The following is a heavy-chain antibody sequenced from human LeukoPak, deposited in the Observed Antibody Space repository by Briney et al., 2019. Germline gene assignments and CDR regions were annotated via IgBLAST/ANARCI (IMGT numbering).Heavy chain of an antibody. V-gene: IGHV3-23*01. Sequence: SCKASGGTFSSYAMSWVRQAPGKGLEWVSAISGSGGSTYYADSVKGRFTISRDNSKNTLYLQMNSLRAEDTAVYYCAARRVANWFGPWGQGTLVTVSS. J-gene: IGHJ5*02. CDR2: ISGSGGST. CDR1: GGTFSSYA. CDR3: AARRVANWFGP.